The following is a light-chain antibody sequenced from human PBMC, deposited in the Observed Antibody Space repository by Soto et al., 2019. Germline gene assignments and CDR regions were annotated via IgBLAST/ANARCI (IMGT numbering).Light chain of an antibody. Sequence: DIQMTQSPSTLSASVGDRVTITCRASQSISSWLAWYQQKPGKAPNLLIYKASSLESGVPSRFSGSGSGTEFTLTISSLQPDYFATYYCQQYNTYPLTFGGGTKVEIK. CDR2: KAS. V-gene: IGKV1-5*03. CDR3: QQYNTYPLT. CDR1: QSISSW. J-gene: IGKJ4*01.